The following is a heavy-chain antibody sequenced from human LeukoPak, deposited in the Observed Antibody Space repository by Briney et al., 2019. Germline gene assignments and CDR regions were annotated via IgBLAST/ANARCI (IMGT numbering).Heavy chain of an antibody. J-gene: IGHJ5*02. CDR1: GYTFTTYG. Sequence: ASVKVSCKASGYTFTTYGISWVRQAPGQGLEWMGWINPNSGGTNYAQKFQGRVTMTRDTSISTAYMELSRLRSDDTAVYYCARDHGRITIFGVVPSPWGQGTLVIVSS. CDR3: ARDHGRITIFGVVPSP. CDR2: INPNSGGT. D-gene: IGHD3-3*01. V-gene: IGHV1-2*02.